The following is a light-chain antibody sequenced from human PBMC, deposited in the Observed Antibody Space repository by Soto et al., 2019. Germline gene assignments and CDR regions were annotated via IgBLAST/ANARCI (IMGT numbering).Light chain of an antibody. CDR3: QKYGSSSYN. CDR2: GAS. CDR1: QSVSSSY. J-gene: IGKJ2*01. Sequence: EIVLTQSPGTLSLSPGERATLSCRASQSVSSSYLAWYQQKPGQAPRLLIYGASSRATGIPDRFSGSGSGTDFTLTISRLEPEDFAVYYCQKYGSSSYNFGQGTKLEIK. V-gene: IGKV3-20*01.